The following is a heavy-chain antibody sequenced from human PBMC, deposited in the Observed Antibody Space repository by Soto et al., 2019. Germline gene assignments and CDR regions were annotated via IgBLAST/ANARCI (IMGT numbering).Heavy chain of an antibody. Sequence: PGGSLRLSCAASGFTFSSHCMHWVRQAPGKGLEWVAVISFDGRKKYYADSVKGRFTISRDNSKNTLYLQMNSLRAEDTAVYYCARGCHYDILTFYFTGGHWGKATLFTFSS. V-gene: IGHV3-30*03. CDR2: ISFDGRKK. J-gene: IGHJ1*01. D-gene: IGHD3-9*01. CDR3: ARGCHYDILTFYFTGGH. CDR1: GFTFSSHC.